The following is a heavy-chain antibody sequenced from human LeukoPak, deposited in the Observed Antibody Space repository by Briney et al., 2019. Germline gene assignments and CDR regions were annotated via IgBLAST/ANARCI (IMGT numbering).Heavy chain of an antibody. D-gene: IGHD3-22*01. V-gene: IGHV4-39*07. J-gene: IGHJ4*02. CDR3: ARCITMIPDY. Sequence: SETLSLTCTVSGGSISSSSYYWGWIRQPPGKGLEWIGTIYYSGSTYYNPSLKSRVTISVDTSKSQFSLKLSSVTAADTAVYYCARCITMIPDYWGQGTLVTVSS. CDR2: IYYSGST. CDR1: GGSISSSSYY.